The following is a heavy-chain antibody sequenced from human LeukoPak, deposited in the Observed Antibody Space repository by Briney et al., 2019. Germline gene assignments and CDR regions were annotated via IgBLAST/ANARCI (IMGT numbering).Heavy chain of an antibody. D-gene: IGHD4-17*01. J-gene: IGHJ4*02. Sequence: GXXLRLSCAASGFTFSSYAMSWVRQAPGKGVEWVSAISGSGGSTYYADSVKGRFTISRDNSKNTVYLQMNSLRAEDTAVYYCAKEGYYGDEPDYWGQGTLVTVSS. CDR3: AKEGYYGDEPDY. V-gene: IGHV3-23*01. CDR1: GFTFSSYA. CDR2: ISGSGGST.